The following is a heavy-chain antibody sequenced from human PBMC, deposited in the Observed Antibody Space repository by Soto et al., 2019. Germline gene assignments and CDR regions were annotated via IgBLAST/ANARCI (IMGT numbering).Heavy chain of an antibody. J-gene: IGHJ5*02. V-gene: IGHV4-34*01. CDR1: GGSFSGYY. CDR3: ARDLGYSGTNWFDP. D-gene: IGHD5-12*01. Sequence: SETLSLTCAVYGGSFSGYYWSWIRQPPGKGLEWIGEINHSGSTNYNPSLKSRVTISVDTSKDQFSLKLSSVTAADTAVYYCARDLGYSGTNWFDPWGQGTLVTVSS. CDR2: INHSGST.